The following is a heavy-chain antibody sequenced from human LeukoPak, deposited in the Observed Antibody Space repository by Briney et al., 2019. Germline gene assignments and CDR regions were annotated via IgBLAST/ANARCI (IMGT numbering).Heavy chain of an antibody. D-gene: IGHD2-15*01. CDR2: IIPIFGTA. CDR3: ARGYCSGGTCYLVENWFDP. Sequence: SVKVSCKASGGTFSSYAISWVRQAPGQGLEWMGGIIPIFGTANYAQKFQGRVTITTDESTSTAYMELSRLRSDDTAVYYCARGYCSGGTCYLVENWFDPWGQGTLVTVSS. V-gene: IGHV1-69*05. J-gene: IGHJ5*02. CDR1: GGTFSSYA.